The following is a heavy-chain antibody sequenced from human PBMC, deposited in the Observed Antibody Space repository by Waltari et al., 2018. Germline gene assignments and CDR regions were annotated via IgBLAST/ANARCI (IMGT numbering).Heavy chain of an antibody. J-gene: IGHJ6*02. D-gene: IGHD3-22*01. CDR1: GFSFSDYS. Sequence: EVQLVESGGGLVRPGGSLRLSCAASGFSFSDYSMHWVRQVPGRGLVWIARNANSVRDRFTISRDNSKNTLYLHMSRLRGEDTAVYYCARDLYYFGRSGYDGLDVLGQGTTVTVSS. CDR3: ARDLYYFGRSGYDGLDV. V-gene: IGHV3-74*01.